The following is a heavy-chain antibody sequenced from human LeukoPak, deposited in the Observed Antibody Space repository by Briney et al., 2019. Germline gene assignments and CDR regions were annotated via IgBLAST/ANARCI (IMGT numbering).Heavy chain of an antibody. J-gene: IGHJ6*04. CDR2: ISYDGSKK. CDR3: ARDRVVRGAIAMDPDYYYYYGMDV. V-gene: IGHV3-30*04. Sequence: GGSLRLSCAASRFTFSSYAMHWVRQAPGKGLEWVAVISYDGSKKYYADSVKGRFTISRDNSKNTLYLQMNSLRAEDTAVYYCARDRVVRGAIAMDPDYYYYYGMDVWGKGTTVTVSS. D-gene: IGHD3-10*01. CDR1: RFTFSSYA.